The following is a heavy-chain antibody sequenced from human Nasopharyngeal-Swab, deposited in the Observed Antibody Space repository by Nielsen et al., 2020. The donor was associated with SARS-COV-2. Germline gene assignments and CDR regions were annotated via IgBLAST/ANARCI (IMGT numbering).Heavy chain of an antibody. CDR1: GFTFDDYG. CDR2: INWRGGST. V-gene: IGHV3-20*04. J-gene: IGHJ6*02. Sequence: GGSLRLFCAASGFTFDDYGMCWVRQAPGKGLEWVSGINWRGGSTGYADSVKGRFTISRDNAKNSLYLQMSSLRAEDTAVYYCARMNYYFYYGMDAWGQGTTVTVSS. CDR3: ARMNYYFYYGMDA.